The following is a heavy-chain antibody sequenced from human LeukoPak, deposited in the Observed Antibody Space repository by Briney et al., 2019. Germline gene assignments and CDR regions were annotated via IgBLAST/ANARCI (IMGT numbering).Heavy chain of an antibody. V-gene: IGHV1-2*02. J-gene: IGHJ4*02. Sequence: ASVKVSCKASGYTFTDYYIHWVRQAPGQGLEWMGWINPNSGGTNYAQKFQGRITMTRDTSTSTAYMELRSLRSDDTAVYYCARVADDFWSGYYRGFDYWGQGTLVTVSS. CDR1: GYTFTDYY. CDR2: INPNSGGT. D-gene: IGHD3-3*01. CDR3: ARVADDFWSGYYRGFDY.